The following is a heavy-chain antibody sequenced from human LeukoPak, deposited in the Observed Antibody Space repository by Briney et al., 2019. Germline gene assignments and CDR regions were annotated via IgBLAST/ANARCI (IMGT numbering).Heavy chain of an antibody. CDR2: ISSGGSTT. CDR3: ARETGSRWNEYLQP. J-gene: IGHJ1*01. V-gene: IGHV3-11*01. D-gene: IGHD6-13*01. CDR1: GFTFSDHY. Sequence: PGGSLRLSCAASGFTFSDHYMSWIRQAPGKGLEWISYISSGGSTTNYADSVKGRFTISRDNAKKSLYLQMNSLRAHDTAVYYCARETGSRWNEYLQPLGQGTLVTVSS.